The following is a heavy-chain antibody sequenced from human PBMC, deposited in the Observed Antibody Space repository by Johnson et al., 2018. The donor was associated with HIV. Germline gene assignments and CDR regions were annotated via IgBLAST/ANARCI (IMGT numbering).Heavy chain of an antibody. CDR3: ATESRLDDAFDF. D-gene: IGHD6-25*01. CDR1: GFTFSTYG. CDR2: ISYDGSNK. V-gene: IGHV3-33*08. Sequence: QVQVVESGGGVVQPGRSLRLSCAASGFTFSTYGMHWVRQAPGKGLEWVAVISYDGSNKYYADSVKGRFTISRDNSKNTLYLQMNSLTADDTAVYYCATESRLDDAFDFWGQGTMVTVSS. J-gene: IGHJ3*01.